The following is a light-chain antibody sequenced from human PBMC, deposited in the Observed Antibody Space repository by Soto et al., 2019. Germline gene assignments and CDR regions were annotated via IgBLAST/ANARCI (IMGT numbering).Light chain of an antibody. Sequence: EIVLTQSPATLSLSPGERATLSCRASQSVTTYLAWYQQKPGQAPRLLIYDGATRAPGIPARFSGSGSGTDFTLTINSLAPEDFAVYYCQQRGTWPPLTFGGGTKVEVK. CDR1: QSVTTY. CDR2: DGA. J-gene: IGKJ4*01. V-gene: IGKV3-11*01. CDR3: QQRGTWPPLT.